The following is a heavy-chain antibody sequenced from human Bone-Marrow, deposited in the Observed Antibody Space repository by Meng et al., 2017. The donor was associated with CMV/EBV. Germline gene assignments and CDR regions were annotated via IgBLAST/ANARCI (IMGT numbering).Heavy chain of an antibody. CDR2: IYYSGST. CDR3: ARLRTTVTGYFDY. D-gene: IGHD4-11*01. CDR1: GGSVSSGSYY. V-gene: IGHV4-61*01. J-gene: IGHJ4*02. Sequence: SKTLSLTCTVSGGSVSSGSYYWSWIRQPPGKGLEWIGYIYYSGSTNYNPSLKSRVTISVDTSKNQFSLKLSSVTAADTAVYYCARLRTTVTGYFDYWGQGTLVTVSS.